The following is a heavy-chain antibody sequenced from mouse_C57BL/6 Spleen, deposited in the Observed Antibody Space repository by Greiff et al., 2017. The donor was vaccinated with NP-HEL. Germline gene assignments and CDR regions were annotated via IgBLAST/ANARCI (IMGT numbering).Heavy chain of an antibody. V-gene: IGHV1-69*01. CDR2: IDPSDSYT. D-gene: IGHD1-1*01. CDR3: ARWTTVVATGFDY. J-gene: IGHJ2*01. Sequence: VQLKQPGAELVKPGASVKLSCKASGYTFTSYWMHWVKQRPGQGLEWIGEIDPSDSYTNYNQKFKGKSTLTVDKSSSTAYMQLSSLTSEDSAVYYCARWTTVVATGFDYWGQGTTLTVSS. CDR1: GYTFTSYW.